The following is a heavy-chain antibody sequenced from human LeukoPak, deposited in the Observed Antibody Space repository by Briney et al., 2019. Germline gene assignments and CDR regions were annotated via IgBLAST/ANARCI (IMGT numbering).Heavy chain of an antibody. J-gene: IGHJ4*02. Sequence: ALVKVSCKASGYTFTSYYMHWVRQAPGQGLEWMGRINPNSGGTNYAQKFQGRVTMTRDTSISTAYMELSRLRSDDTAVYYCARDNLSGFDDYWGQGTLVTVSS. CDR3: ARDNLSGFDDY. D-gene: IGHD3-9*01. CDR1: GYTFTSYY. CDR2: INPNSGGT. V-gene: IGHV1-2*06.